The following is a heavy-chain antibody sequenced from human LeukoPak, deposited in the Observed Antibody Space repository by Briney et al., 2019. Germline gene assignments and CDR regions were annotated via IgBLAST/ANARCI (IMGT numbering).Heavy chain of an antibody. CDR2: INPNSGGT. CDR1: GYTFTSYY. V-gene: IGHV1-2*04. J-gene: IGHJ4*02. Sequence: GASVKVSCKASGYTFTSYYMHWVRQAPGQGLEWMGWINPNSGGTNYAQKFQGWVTMTRDTSISTAYMELSRLRSDDTAVYYCTRETSSRYFDYWGQGTLVTVSS. CDR3: TRETSSRYFDY.